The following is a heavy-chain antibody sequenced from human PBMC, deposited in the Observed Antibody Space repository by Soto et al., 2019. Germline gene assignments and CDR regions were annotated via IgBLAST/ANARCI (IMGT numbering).Heavy chain of an antibody. V-gene: IGHV3-23*01. CDR2: IRGDGGQT. Sequence: PGGSLRLSCTDSGFTFTSYGMGWARQAPGKGLQRVSTIRGDGGQTHYTDSVKGHFSISRDNSKNTVYLQMDSLRAEDTAMYFCARDVGLDSDDFFAYWGQGTQVTVSS. CDR1: GFTFTSYG. D-gene: IGHD3-9*01. J-gene: IGHJ4*02. CDR3: ARDVGLDSDDFFAY.